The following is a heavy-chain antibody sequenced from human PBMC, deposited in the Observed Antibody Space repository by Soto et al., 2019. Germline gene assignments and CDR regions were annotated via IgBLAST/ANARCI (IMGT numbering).Heavy chain of an antibody. CDR2: ITWNSRVL. V-gene: IGHV3-9*01. CDR3: AKGRYDFWSPYYFDS. Sequence: EVQLVESGGRLVQPGRSLRLSCVGTGLNFDDFAMHWVRQAPGKGLEWVSGITWNSRVLAYADSVKGRFTISRDNARNSLYLQMDSLRDEDTSLYYCAKGRYDFWSPYYFDSWGQGTLVTVSS. J-gene: IGHJ4*02. CDR1: GLNFDDFA. D-gene: IGHD3-3*01.